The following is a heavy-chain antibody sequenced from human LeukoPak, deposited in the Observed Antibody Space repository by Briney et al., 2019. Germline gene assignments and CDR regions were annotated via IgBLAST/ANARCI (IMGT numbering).Heavy chain of an antibody. CDR2: INHSGST. CDR3: ARFVTYYYDSSGNFRGVILFDP. CDR1: GGSFSGYY. Sequence: PSETLSLTCAVYGGSFSGYYWSWIRQPPGKGLEWIGEINHSGSTNYNPSLKSRVTISVDTSKSQISLKLSSVTAADTAVYYCARFVTYYYDSSGNFRGVILFDPWGQGTLVTVSS. V-gene: IGHV4-34*01. J-gene: IGHJ5*02. D-gene: IGHD3-22*01.